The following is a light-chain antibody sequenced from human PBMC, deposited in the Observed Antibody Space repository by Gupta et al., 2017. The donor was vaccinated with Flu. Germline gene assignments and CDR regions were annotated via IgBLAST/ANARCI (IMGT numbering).Light chain of an antibody. J-gene: IGKJ3*01. CDR1: RGVYSNF. V-gene: IGKV3-20*01. CDR2: EAS. Sequence: GTLSLSLGERATLSCRARRGVYSNFLAWYQQKPGQTPRLLMSEASYSFNGMPDRISGSGSGREFTLTIIRREPDDVAVNYCHHGGNNRFTFGHGTKVDMK. CDR3: HHGGNNRFT.